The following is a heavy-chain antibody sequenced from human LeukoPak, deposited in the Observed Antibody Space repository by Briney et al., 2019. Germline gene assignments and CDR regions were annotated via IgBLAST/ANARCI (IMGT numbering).Heavy chain of an antibody. V-gene: IGHV1-2*02. CDR1: GYTFTGYY. CDR3: ARESGYGDYPYFDY. J-gene: IGHJ4*02. Sequence: ASVKVSCKASGYTFTGYYMHWVRQAPGQGLEWMEWINPNSGGTNYAQKFQGRVTMTRDTSISTAYMELSRLRSDDTAVYYCARESGYGDYPYFDYWGQGTLVTVSS. CDR2: INPNSGGT. D-gene: IGHD4-17*01.